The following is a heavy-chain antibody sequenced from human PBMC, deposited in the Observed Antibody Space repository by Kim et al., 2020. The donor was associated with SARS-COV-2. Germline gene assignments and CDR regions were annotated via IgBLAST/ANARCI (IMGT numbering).Heavy chain of an antibody. CDR1: GFTFSSNA. Sequence: GGSLRLSCAASGFTFSSNAMHWVRQAPGKGLEWVSGIWCDGSKKYYADSVKGRFTISRDNSENTVHLQMNSLRAGDSAVYYCARDWSYDFLTGPTLSICAWGQGTTVTVSS. J-gene: IGHJ6*01. CDR3: ARDWSYDFLTGPTLSICA. CDR2: IWCDGSKK. D-gene: IGHD3-9*01. V-gene: IGHV3-33*01.